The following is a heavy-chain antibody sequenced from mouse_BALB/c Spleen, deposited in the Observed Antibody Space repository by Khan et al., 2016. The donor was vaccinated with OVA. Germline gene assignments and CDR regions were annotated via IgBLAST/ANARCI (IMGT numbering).Heavy chain of an antibody. J-gene: IGHJ2*01. CDR3: ARTDYYGSSYYFDY. D-gene: IGHD1-1*01. Sequence: EVQLQESGPELVKPGASVKVSCTASGYSFTDYNMFWVKQSHGKSLEWIGYIDPYNGGASYNQKFKGKATLTVDKSSSTAFMHLNSLTSEYSAVFYCARTDYYGSSYYFDYWGQGTTLTVSS. V-gene: IGHV1S135*01. CDR2: IDPYNGGA. CDR1: GYSFTDYN.